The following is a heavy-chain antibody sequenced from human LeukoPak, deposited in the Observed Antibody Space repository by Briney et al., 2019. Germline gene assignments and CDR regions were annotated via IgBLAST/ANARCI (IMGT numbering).Heavy chain of an antibody. CDR3: ARGSPSYYYDSSGYSD. J-gene: IGHJ4*02. CDR1: GFTFSSYA. D-gene: IGHD3-22*01. CDR2: ISSNGGST. V-gene: IGHV3-64*01. Sequence: PGGSLRLSCAASGFTFSSYAMHWVRQAPGKGLEYVSAISSNGGSTYYANSVKGRFTISRDNSKNTLYLQMGSLRAEDMAVYYCARGSPSYYYDSSGYSDWGQGTLVTVSS.